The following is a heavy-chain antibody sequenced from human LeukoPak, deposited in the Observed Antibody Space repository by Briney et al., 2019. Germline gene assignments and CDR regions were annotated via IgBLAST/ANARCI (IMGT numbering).Heavy chain of an antibody. CDR2: IYHSGST. J-gene: IGHJ4*02. Sequence: SETLSLTCTVSGGSISSYYWSWIRQPPGKGLEWIGYIYHSGSTNHNPSLKSRVTISVDTSKNQFSLKLSSVTAADTAVYYCARRGTVTTERFDYWGQGTLVTVSS. D-gene: IGHD4-11*01. CDR1: GGSISSYY. V-gene: IGHV4-59*08. CDR3: ARRGTVTTERFDY.